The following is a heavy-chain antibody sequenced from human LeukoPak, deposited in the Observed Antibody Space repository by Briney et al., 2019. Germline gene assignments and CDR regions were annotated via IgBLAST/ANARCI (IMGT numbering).Heavy chain of an antibody. J-gene: IGHJ4*02. CDR2: ISSSSTTK. CDR3: ARDPREWGLTYFDC. D-gene: IGHD1-26*01. V-gene: IGHV3-48*01. CDR1: GFTFSRYT. Sequence: PGGPLRLSCAASGFTFSRYTMNWVRQAPGKGLEWISDISSSSTTKHYADSVKGRFTISRDNAKNSLYLQMNNLRAEDTAVYYCARDPREWGLTYFDCWGQGTLVTVSS.